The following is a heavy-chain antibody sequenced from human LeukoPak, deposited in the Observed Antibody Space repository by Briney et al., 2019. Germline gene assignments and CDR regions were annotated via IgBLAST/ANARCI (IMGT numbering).Heavy chain of an antibody. J-gene: IGHJ4*02. Sequence: SETLSLTCAVYGGSFSAYYWTWICQSPGKGLEWIGEINHSGSTNYNPSLKSRVTFSVDTSKNQFSLKLNSVTAADTAVYYCARGRQYLVADFDYWGQGTLVTVSS. V-gene: IGHV4-34*01. CDR3: ARGRQYLVADFDY. CDR1: GGSFSAYY. CDR2: INHSGST. D-gene: IGHD2-15*01.